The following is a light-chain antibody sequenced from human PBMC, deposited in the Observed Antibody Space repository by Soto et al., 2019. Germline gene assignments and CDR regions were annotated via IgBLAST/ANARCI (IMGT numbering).Light chain of an antibody. CDR2: EVT. J-gene: IGLJ3*02. V-gene: IGLV2-8*01. CDR3: SSFASSNTWV. Sequence: QSALTQPPSAAGSPGQSVTISCTGTSSDVGAYNYVSWYQQHAGKAPKLVIYEVTKRRSGVPDRFSGSKSVNTASLTVSGLQAEDEADYYCSSFASSNTWVFGGGTKLTVL. CDR1: SSDVGAYNY.